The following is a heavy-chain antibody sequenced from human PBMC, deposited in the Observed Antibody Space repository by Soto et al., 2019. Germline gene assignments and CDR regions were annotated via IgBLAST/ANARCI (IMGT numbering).Heavy chain of an antibody. V-gene: IGHV4-59*01. CDR2: IYYSGST. CDR1: GGSISSYY. J-gene: IGHJ5*02. Sequence: SETLSLTCTVSGGSISSYYWSWIRQPPGKGLEWIGYIYYSGSTNYNPSLKSRVTISVDTSKNQFSLKLSSVTAADTAVYYCARDIFWGGFGESNWLDPWGQGTLVTVSS. CDR3: ARDIFWGGFGESNWLDP. D-gene: IGHD3-10*01.